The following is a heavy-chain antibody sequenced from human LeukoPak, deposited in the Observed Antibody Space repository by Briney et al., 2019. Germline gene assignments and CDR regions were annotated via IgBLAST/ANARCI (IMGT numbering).Heavy chain of an antibody. D-gene: IGHD3-3*01. J-gene: IGHJ4*02. V-gene: IGHV4-34*01. CDR2: INHSGST. CDR1: GGSFSGYY. Sequence: PSETLSLTCAVYGGSFSGYYWSWIRQPPGKGLEWIGEINHSGSTYYNPSLKSRVTISVDTSKNQFSLKLSSVTAADTAVYYCARRNDFWSGTVTGFDYWGQGTLVTVSS. CDR3: ARRNDFWSGTVTGFDY.